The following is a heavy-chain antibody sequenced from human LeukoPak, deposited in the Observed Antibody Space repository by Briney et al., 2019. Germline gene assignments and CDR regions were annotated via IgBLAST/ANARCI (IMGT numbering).Heavy chain of an antibody. CDR3: ARDKSLFYVDSSGYFQARDFDY. V-gene: IGHV4-38-2*02. D-gene: IGHD3-22*01. CDR2: VYRSGTT. CDR1: SLTNGYH. Sequence: SETLSLTCTASSLTNGYHWGWIRQSPGKGLEWIGSVYRSGTTYYSPSLTTRVDISIGTSKKQFSLKLSSVTAADTAVYYCARDKSLFYVDSSGYFQARDFDYWGQGILVTVSS. J-gene: IGHJ4*02.